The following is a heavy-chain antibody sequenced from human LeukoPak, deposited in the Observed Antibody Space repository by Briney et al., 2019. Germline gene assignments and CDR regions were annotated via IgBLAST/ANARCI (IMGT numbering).Heavy chain of an antibody. V-gene: IGHV3-48*03. J-gene: IGHJ4*02. D-gene: IGHD1-7*01. Sequence: GGSLRLSCAASGFTFSSYEMNWVRQAPGKGLEWVSYISSSGSTIYYADSVKGRFAISRDNAKNSLYLQMNSLRAEDTAVYYCARATGTTNYWGQGTLVTVSP. CDR1: GFTFSSYE. CDR3: ARATGTTNY. CDR2: ISSSGSTI.